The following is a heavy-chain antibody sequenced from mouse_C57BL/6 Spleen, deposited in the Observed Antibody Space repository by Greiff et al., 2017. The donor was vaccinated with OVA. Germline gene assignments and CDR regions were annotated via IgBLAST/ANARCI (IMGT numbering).Heavy chain of an antibody. Sequence: EVQLVESGPELVKPGASVKISCKASGYSFTGYFMNWVKQSHGKSLEWIGRINPYNGDTFYNQKFKGKATLTVDKSSSTAHMELLSLTSEDFAVYYCARGIYYDYDALYYFDYWGQGTTLTVSS. CDR2: INPYNGDT. D-gene: IGHD2-4*01. V-gene: IGHV1-37*01. CDR1: GYSFTGYF. J-gene: IGHJ2*01. CDR3: ARGIYYDYDALYYFDY.